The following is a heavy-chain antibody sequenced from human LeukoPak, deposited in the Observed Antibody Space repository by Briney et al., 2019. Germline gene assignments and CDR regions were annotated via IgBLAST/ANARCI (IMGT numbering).Heavy chain of an antibody. Sequence: GGSLRLSCTASGFSFSDYAMHWVRQAPGKGLEWVAVISYDGSNKDYVDSVKGRFTISRDNSKNTLYLQTNSLRAEDTAVYYCARDSTWLRHFDYWGQGTLVTVSP. V-gene: IGHV3-30-3*01. CDR3: ARDSTWLRHFDY. CDR2: ISYDGSNK. D-gene: IGHD5-12*01. J-gene: IGHJ4*02. CDR1: GFSFSDYA.